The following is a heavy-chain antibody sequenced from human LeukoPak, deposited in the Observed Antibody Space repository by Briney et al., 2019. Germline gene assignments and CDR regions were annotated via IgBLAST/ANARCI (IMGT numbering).Heavy chain of an antibody. D-gene: IGHD3-10*01. CDR2: ISASGGST. CDR3: AKDVRVGKYYGSGSYFDY. CDR1: GVTFSSYA. V-gene: IGHV3-23*01. Sequence: GGSLRLSCAASGVTFSSYAMSWVRQAPGKGLEWVSIISASGGSTYYADSVRGRFTISRDKSRNYLQMNSLRGDDTAIYYCAKDVRVGKYYGSGSYFDYWGQGPLLTVPS. J-gene: IGHJ4*02.